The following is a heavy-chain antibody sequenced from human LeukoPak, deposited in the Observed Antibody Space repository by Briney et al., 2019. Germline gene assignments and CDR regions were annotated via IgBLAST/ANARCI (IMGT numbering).Heavy chain of an antibody. J-gene: IGHJ6*02. CDR2: ISYDGSNK. Sequence: GRSLRLSCAASGFTFSSYGMHWVRQAPGKGLEWVAVISYDGSNKYYADSVKGRFTISRDNSKNTLYLQMNSLRAEDTAVYYCARDQDIVVVPAAHSGMDVWGQGTTVTVSS. CDR1: GFTFSSYG. D-gene: IGHD2-2*01. V-gene: IGHV3-30*03. CDR3: ARDQDIVVVPAAHSGMDV.